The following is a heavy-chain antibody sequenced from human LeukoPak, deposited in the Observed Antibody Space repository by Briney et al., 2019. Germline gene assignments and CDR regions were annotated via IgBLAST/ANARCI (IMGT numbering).Heavy chain of an antibody. CDR1: GFTFSDYY. V-gene: IGHV3-11*06. CDR3: AREGMGYYFDY. CDR2: ISSSSSYI. Sequence: GGSLRLSCAASGFTFSDYYMSWVRQAPGKGLEWVSSISSSSSYIYYADSVKGRFTISRDNAKNSLYLQMNSLRAEDTAVYYCAREGMGYYFDYWGQGTLVTVSS. J-gene: IGHJ4*02. D-gene: IGHD1-14*01.